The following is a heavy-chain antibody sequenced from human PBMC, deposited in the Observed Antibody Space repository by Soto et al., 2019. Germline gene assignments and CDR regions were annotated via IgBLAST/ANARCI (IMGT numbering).Heavy chain of an antibody. CDR3: GRDLGSGWTSDYYYGMDV. D-gene: IGHD6-19*01. CDR2: INPSSGST. CDR1: GYTFTSYY. J-gene: IGHJ6*02. Sequence: ASVKVSCKASGYTFTSYYMHWVRQAPGQGLEWMGRINPSSGSTSYAQKFQGRVTMTRDTSTSTVYMELSRLRSDDTAVYYCGRDLGSGWTSDYYYGMDVWGQGTTVTVSS. V-gene: IGHV1-46*01.